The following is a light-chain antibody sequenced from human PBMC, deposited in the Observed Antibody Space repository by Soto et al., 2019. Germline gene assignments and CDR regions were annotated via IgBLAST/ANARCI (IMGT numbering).Light chain of an antibody. V-gene: IGKV3-11*01. J-gene: IGKJ3*01. CDR2: DAS. CDR3: QQRSNWPPYT. CDR1: ESVGSA. Sequence: EIVLTQSRATLSLSPGERATLSCRASESVGSALAWYQQKPGQTPRLLIYDASSRATGIPARFSGSGSGTDFTLTISSLEPEDFAVYYCQQRSNWPPYTFGPGTKVDIK.